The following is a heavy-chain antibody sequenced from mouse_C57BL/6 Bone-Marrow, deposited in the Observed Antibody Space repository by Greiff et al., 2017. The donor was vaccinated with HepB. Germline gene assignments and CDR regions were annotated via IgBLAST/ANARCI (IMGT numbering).Heavy chain of an antibody. V-gene: IGHV1-81*01. CDR1: GYTFTSYG. CDR3: ARDYGSRDY. Sequence: VKLQESGAELARPGASVKLSRKASGYTFTSYGISWVKQRTGQGLEWIGEIYPRSGNTYYNEKFKGKATLTADKSSSTAYMELRSLTSEDSAVYFCARDYGSRDYWGQGTTLTVSS. D-gene: IGHD1-1*01. J-gene: IGHJ2*01. CDR2: IYPRSGNT.